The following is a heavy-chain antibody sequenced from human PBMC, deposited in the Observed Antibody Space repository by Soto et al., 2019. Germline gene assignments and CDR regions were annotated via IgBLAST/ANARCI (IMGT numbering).Heavy chain of an antibody. V-gene: IGHV3-33*01. CDR3: ARDPGRDSPIDY. CDR2: IWHDGGAK. J-gene: IGHJ4*02. CDR1: GFTLSDYG. D-gene: IGHD3-22*01. Sequence: QVQLVESGGGVVQPGRSHRLSCTASGFTLSDYGMHWVRQAPGKGLEWVAVIWHDGGAKYYAESVTGRITISRDNSKNTVHLQIDSLGAEDTALYYCARDPGRDSPIDYWGQGTLVTVSS.